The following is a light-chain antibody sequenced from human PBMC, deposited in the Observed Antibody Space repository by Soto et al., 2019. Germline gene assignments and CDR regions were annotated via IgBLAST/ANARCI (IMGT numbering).Light chain of an antibody. Sequence: QSVLTQSPSASASLGASVKLTCTLSSGHSSYAIAWHQQQPEKGPRYLMKLNSDGSHSKGDGIPDRFSGSSSGAERYLTISSRQSEDEADYYCQTWGTGIHWVFGGGTKLTVL. J-gene: IGLJ3*02. CDR1: SGHSSYA. CDR2: LNSDGSH. CDR3: QTWGTGIHWV. V-gene: IGLV4-69*01.